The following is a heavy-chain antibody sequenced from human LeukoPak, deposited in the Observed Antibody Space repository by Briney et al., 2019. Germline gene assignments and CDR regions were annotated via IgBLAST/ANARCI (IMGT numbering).Heavy chain of an antibody. CDR1: GYTFTSYG. CDR2: INPNSGGT. J-gene: IGHJ5*02. D-gene: IGHD3-10*01. Sequence: GASVKVSCKASGYTFTSYGISWVRLAPGQGLEWMGWINPNSGGTNYAQKFQGRVTMTRDTSISTAYMDLSRLRSDDTAVYYCARANMVRGVRLFFDRNWFDPWGQGTLVTVSS. CDR3: ARANMVRGVRLFFDRNWFDP. V-gene: IGHV1-2*02.